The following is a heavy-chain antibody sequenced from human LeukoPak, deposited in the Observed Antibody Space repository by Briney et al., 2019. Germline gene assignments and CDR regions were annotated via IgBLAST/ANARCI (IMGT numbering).Heavy chain of an antibody. CDR1: GFTFSSYS. Sequence: GGSLRLSCAASGFTFSSYSMSWVRQAPGKGLEWVSAISGSGGSTYYADSVKGRFTISRDNSKNTLYLQMNSLRAEDTAVYYCAKDGGLLWFGELPRTFYYMDVWGKGTTVTVSS. CDR3: AKDGGLLWFGELPRTFYYMDV. V-gene: IGHV3-23*01. D-gene: IGHD3-10*01. CDR2: ISGSGGST. J-gene: IGHJ6*03.